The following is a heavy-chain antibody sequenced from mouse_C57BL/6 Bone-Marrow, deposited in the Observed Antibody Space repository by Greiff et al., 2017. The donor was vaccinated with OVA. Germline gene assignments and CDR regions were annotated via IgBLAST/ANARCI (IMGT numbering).Heavy chain of an antibody. J-gene: IGHJ4*01. CDR1: GYSITSGYY. CDR3: ASGTGTSYAMDY. Sequence: EVQLVESGPGLVKPSQSLSLTCSVTGYSITSGYYWNWIRQFPGNKLEWMGYISYDGSNNYNPSLKNRISITRDTSKNQFFLKLNSVTTEDTATYYCASGTGTSYAMDYWGQGTSVTVSS. CDR2: ISYDGSN. D-gene: IGHD4-1*01. V-gene: IGHV3-6*01.